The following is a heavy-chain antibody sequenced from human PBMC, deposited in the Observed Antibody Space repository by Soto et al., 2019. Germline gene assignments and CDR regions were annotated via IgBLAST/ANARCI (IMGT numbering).Heavy chain of an antibody. CDR3: ARDQQWLVRFYFDF. V-gene: IGHV3-33*01. CDR1: GFTFSSYG. J-gene: IGHJ4*02. Sequence: GSLLLCCAASGFTFSSYGMHWVRQAPGKGLEWVAVIWYDGSNKYYADSVKGRFTISRDNSKNTLYLQMNSLRAEDTAVYYCARDQQWLVRFYFDFWGQGTLVTVSS. CDR2: IWYDGSNK. D-gene: IGHD6-19*01.